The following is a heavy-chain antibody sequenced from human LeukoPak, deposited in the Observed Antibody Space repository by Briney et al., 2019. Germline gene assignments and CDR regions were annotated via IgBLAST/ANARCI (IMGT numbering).Heavy chain of an antibody. V-gene: IGHV1-46*01. Sequence: ASVKVSCKASGYTFTSYYMHWVRQAPGQGLEWMGIINPSGGSTSYAQKFQGRVTMTRDTSASTVYMELSSLRSEDTAVYYCASVGATDAFGIWGQGTMVTVSS. J-gene: IGHJ3*02. CDR1: GYTFTSYY. CDR2: INPSGGST. CDR3: ASVGATDAFGI. D-gene: IGHD1-26*01.